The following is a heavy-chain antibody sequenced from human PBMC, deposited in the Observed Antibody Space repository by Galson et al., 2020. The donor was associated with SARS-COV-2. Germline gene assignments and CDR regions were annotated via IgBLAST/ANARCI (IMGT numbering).Heavy chain of an antibody. CDR2: IYYAGST. J-gene: IGHJ1*01. D-gene: IGHD3-10*01. CDR1: GGSITGHY. CDR3: AGGGGVPGSFIVYLPL. Sequence: SETLSLTCTVSGGSITGHYWSWIRQPPGKGLEWIGHIYYAGSTNYNPSLGSRVTISVDTSKNHFSLKLNSVTAADTAVYYCAGGGGVPGSFIVYLPLWGQGTLVTVSS. V-gene: IGHV4-59*11.